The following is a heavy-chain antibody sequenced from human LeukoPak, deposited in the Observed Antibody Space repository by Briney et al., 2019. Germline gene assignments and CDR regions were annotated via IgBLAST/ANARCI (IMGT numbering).Heavy chain of an antibody. CDR1: GFTFSSYA. D-gene: IGHD6-13*01. J-gene: IGHJ4*02. CDR2: ISYDGSN. Sequence: GGSLRLSCAASGFTFSSYAMHWVRQAPGKGLEWVAVISYDGSNYYADSVKGRFTISRDNSKNTLYLQMNSLRAEDTAVYYCATGGIAAAGTSFDYWGQGTLVTVSS. V-gene: IGHV3-30*14. CDR3: ATGGIAAAGTSFDY.